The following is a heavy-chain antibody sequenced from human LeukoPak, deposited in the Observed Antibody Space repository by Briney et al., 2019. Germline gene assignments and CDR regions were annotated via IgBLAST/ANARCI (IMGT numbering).Heavy chain of an antibody. Sequence: PGGSLRLSCAASGFTFSTYWMSWIRQAPGKGLEWVSCISSSSSSVYYADSVKGRFTISRDNAKNSPYLQMNSLRAEDTAIYYCARGYYDLDYWGQGTLVTVSS. CDR2: ISSSSSSV. J-gene: IGHJ4*02. V-gene: IGHV3-11*01. CDR1: GFTFSTYW. CDR3: ARGYYDLDY. D-gene: IGHD3-22*01.